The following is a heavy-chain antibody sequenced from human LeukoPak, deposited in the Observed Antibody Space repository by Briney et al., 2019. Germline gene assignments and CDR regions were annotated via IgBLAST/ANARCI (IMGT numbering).Heavy chain of an antibody. D-gene: IGHD5-18*01. Sequence: ASVTVSFKASGYTFTVYYMHWVRQAPGQGLEWMGWINPNSGGTNYAQKFQGRVTMTRDTSISTAYMELSRLRSDDTAVYYCASSALDTDPDYWGQGTLVTVSS. CDR3: ASSALDTDPDY. CDR1: GYTFTVYY. J-gene: IGHJ4*02. V-gene: IGHV1-2*02. CDR2: INPNSGGT.